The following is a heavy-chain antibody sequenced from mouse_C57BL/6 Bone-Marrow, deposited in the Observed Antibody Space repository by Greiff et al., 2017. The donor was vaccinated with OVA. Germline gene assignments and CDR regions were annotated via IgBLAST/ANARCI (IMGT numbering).Heavy chain of an antibody. J-gene: IGHJ3*01. Sequence: QVQLQQSGAELARPGASVKLSCKASGYTFTSYGISWVKQRPGQGLEWIGEIYPRSGYTNYNEKFKGKATLTADKSSSTAYMELRSLPSEDSAVDFCASYYCYGSSAWFAYWGQGTLVTVSA. CDR3: ASYYCYGSSAWFAY. D-gene: IGHD1-1*01. CDR1: GYTFTSYG. V-gene: IGHV1-81*01. CDR2: IYPRSGYT.